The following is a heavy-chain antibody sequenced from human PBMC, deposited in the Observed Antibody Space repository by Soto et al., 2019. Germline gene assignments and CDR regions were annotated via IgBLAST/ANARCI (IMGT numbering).Heavy chain of an antibody. Sequence: EVQLLESGGGLVQPVGYLRLSCAASGFTFSSYAMSWVRQAPGKGLEWVSSVSGSSGSKSYADSVKGRFTISRDNSKSTVYLQMNSLRAEDTAVYFCAKDWCSGTTCYCLENWGQGTLVTVSS. V-gene: IGHV3-23*01. CDR2: VSGSSGSK. J-gene: IGHJ4*02. CDR1: GFTFSSYA. CDR3: AKDWCSGTTCYCLEN. D-gene: IGHD1-7*01.